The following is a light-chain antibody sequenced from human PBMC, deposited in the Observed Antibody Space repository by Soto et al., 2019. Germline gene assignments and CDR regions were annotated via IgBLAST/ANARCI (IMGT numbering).Light chain of an antibody. J-gene: IGKJ1*01. Sequence: EIVMTQSPATLSVSPGGRATLSCRASQSISDTLAWYQQKPGQAPRLLIHGASTRVTSFPARFSGSGSGKDFTLTISSLQSEDFAVYYCQQYTNWPWTFGQGNK. V-gene: IGKV3-15*01. CDR1: QSISDT. CDR2: GAS. CDR3: QQYTNWPWT.